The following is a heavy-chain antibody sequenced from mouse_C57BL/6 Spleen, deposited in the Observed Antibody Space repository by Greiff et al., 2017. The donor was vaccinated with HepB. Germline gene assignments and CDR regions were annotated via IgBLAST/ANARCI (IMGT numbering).Heavy chain of an antibody. J-gene: IGHJ4*01. CDR3: ASLGRENAMDY. CDR1: GYTFTSYW. Sequence: QVHVKQSGAELAKPGASVKLSCKASGYTFTSYWMHWVKQRPGQGLEWIGYINPSSGYTKYNQKFKDKATLTADKSSSTAYMQLSSLTYEDSAVYYCASLGRENAMDYWGQGTSVTVSS. V-gene: IGHV1-7*01. D-gene: IGHD4-1*01. CDR2: INPSSGYT.